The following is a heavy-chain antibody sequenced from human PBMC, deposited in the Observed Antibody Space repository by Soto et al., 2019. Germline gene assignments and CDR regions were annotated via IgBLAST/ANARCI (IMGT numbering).Heavy chain of an antibody. J-gene: IGHJ4*02. Sequence: PGGSLRLSCAASGFTFSGYAMSWVRQAPGKGLEWVSAISGSGGNTYHADSVKGRFTISRDNSKNTLYLQMNSLRAEDTAVYYCAKFSLTTAHFDYWGQGTLVTVSS. V-gene: IGHV3-23*01. CDR2: ISGSGGNT. CDR1: GFTFSGYA. CDR3: AKFSLTTAHFDY. D-gene: IGHD4-17*01.